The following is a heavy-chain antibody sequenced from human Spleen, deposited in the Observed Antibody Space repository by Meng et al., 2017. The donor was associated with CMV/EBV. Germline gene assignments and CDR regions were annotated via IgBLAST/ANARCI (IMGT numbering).Heavy chain of an antibody. CDR1: KFTFSLYT. D-gene: IGHD2-2*01. V-gene: IGHV3-21*01. J-gene: IGHJ4*02. CDR2: ISGTSSCI. Sequence: LSLTCAASKFTFSLYTMIWVRQAPGKGLEWVSSISGTSSCIYYADSVKGRFTVSRDNSKNSLYLQMDSLRAEDTAVYYCARDQTFCTTTTCYSDYWGQGTLVTVSS. CDR3: ARDQTFCTTTTCYSDY.